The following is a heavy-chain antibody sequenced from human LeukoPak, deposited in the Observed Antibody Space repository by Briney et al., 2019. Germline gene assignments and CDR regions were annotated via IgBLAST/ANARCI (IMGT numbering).Heavy chain of an antibody. Sequence: GESLKISCKGSGYSFTSYWIAWVRQMPGKGLEWMGIIYPGDSDTRYSPSFQGQVTISVDKSISTAYLQWSSLKASDTAMYYCAISSGTAAAGLAFDHWGQGTLVTVSS. CDR3: AISSGTAAAGLAFDH. D-gene: IGHD6-13*01. J-gene: IGHJ4*02. CDR2: IYPGDSDT. CDR1: GYSFTSYW. V-gene: IGHV5-51*01.